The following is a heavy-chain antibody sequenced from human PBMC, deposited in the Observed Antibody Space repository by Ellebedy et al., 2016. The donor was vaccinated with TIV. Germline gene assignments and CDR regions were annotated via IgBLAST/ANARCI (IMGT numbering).Heavy chain of an antibody. CDR2: INPSDGST. CDR3: ARGYGDYDY. D-gene: IGHD4-17*01. CDR1: GYTFTSYY. Sequence: ASVKVSXKASGYTFTSYYIHWVRQAPGQGLEWMGIINPSDGSTTYAQKFQGRVTMTRDTSTRTVYMELSSLRSEDTAVYYCARGYGDYDYWGQGSLVTVSS. V-gene: IGHV1-46*01. J-gene: IGHJ4*02.